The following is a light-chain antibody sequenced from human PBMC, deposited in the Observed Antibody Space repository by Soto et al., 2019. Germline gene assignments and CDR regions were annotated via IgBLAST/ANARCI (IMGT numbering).Light chain of an antibody. CDR2: EGT. CDR3: CSYAGRSILA. Sequence: QSVLTQPASVSGSPGQSITISCTGTSSDVGGYNLVSWYQQHPGRAPKLIIYEGTKRPSGVSDRFSVSKSGNTASLTISGLQADDEADYHCCSYAGRSILAFGTGTKVTVL. J-gene: IGLJ1*01. CDR1: SSDVGGYNL. V-gene: IGLV2-23*01.